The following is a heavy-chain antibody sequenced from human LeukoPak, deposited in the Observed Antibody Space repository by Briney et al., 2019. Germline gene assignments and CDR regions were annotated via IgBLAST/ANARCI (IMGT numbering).Heavy chain of an antibody. D-gene: IGHD2-15*01. CDR2: IYYSGTT. CDR1: GDSISSSSRY. Sequence: SETLSLTCTVSGDSISSSSRYWGWIRQPPGKGLGWIGTIYYSGTTYYNPSLKSRVTISIDAAKNQFSLMLTSVTAADTAVYYCARLVPPGGGDCTGSNCHTVYYFDYWGQGTLVTVSS. V-gene: IGHV4-39*01. J-gene: IGHJ4*02. CDR3: ARLVPPGGGDCTGSNCHTVYYFDY.